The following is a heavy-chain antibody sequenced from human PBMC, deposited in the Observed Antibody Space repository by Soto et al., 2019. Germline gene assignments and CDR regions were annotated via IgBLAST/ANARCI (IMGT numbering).Heavy chain of an antibody. CDR3: AREFGLSAGGSTRGYFLH. Sequence: QVQLVESGGGVIQPGRSLRLSCVVSGFTFSSYAMNWVRQVPGKGLEWVAVISHDGSNKYYPDSVKGRFTISRDNSMNTLYLQMNSLTVEDTAVYYCAREFGLSAGGSTRGYFLHWGQGTQVTVSA. D-gene: IGHD1-26*01. V-gene: IGHV3-30-3*01. CDR2: ISHDGSNK. J-gene: IGHJ1*01. CDR1: GFTFSSYA.